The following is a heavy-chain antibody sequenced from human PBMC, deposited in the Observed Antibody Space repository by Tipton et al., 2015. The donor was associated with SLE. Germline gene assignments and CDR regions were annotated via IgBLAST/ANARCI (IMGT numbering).Heavy chain of an antibody. CDR1: GGSISTSSHY. CDR2: ISYSGTT. Sequence: TLSLTCSVSGGSISTSSHYWGWIRQPPGKGLEWIGSISYSGTTFYNPSLKSRVTLSVDTPKDQFSLKLSAVTAADTAVYYCARETADILWFGGAGSEYNWFDPWGQGTQVTVSS. D-gene: IGHD3-10*01. V-gene: IGHV4-39*07. J-gene: IGHJ5*02. CDR3: ARETADILWFGGAGSEYNWFDP.